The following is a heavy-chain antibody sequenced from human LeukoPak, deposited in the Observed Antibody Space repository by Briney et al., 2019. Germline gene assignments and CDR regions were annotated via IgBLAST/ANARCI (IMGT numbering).Heavy chain of an antibody. CDR3: ARVHEYSSSRRRFDY. Sequence: GGSLRLSCAASGFTFSSYSMNWVRQAPGKGLEWVSSISSSSSYIYYADSVKGRFTISRDNAKNSLYLQMNSLRAEDTAVYYCARVHEYSSSRRRFDYWGQGTLVTVSS. V-gene: IGHV3-21*01. D-gene: IGHD6-6*01. CDR2: ISSSSSYI. CDR1: GFTFSSYS. J-gene: IGHJ4*02.